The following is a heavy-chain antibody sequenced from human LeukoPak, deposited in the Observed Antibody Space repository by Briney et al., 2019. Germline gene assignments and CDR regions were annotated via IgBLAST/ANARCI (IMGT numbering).Heavy chain of an antibody. CDR2: IKQDGSEK. J-gene: IGHJ4*02. Sequence: GGSLRLSCAASGFTFSSYWMSWVRQAPGKALEWVGNIKQDGSEKYYVDSVKGRFTISRDNAKNSLYLQMNSLRAEDTAVYYCARETLGYCSGGSCYAFDYWGQGTLVTVSS. CDR1: GFTFSSYW. D-gene: IGHD2-15*01. CDR3: ARETLGYCSGGSCYAFDY. V-gene: IGHV3-7*01.